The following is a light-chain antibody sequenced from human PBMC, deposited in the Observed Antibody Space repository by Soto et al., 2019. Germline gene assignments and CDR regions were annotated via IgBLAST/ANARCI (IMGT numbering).Light chain of an antibody. Sequence: EIVLTQSPGTLSLSPGEGATVSCRVSQSINSKSLVWYQRKFGQAPRLLVFGASSRVLGIPDRFSGSGSGTDFTLTISRLEPEDFAVYYCHHYGSSPLTFGQGTRLEIK. CDR3: HHYGSSPLT. J-gene: IGKJ5*01. CDR1: QSINSKS. CDR2: GAS. V-gene: IGKV3-20*01.